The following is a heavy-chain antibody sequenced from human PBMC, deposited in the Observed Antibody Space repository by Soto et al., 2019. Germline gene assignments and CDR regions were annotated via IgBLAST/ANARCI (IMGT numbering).Heavy chain of an antibody. D-gene: IGHD1-26*01. CDR2: ISAGNGKT. V-gene: IGHV1-18*04. J-gene: IGHJ5*02. CDR1: GYTFTRFG. Sequence: ASVKVSCKASGYTFTRFGISWVRQAPGQGLEWMGWISAGNGKTKYAQKIQGRVTMTTDTSTTTAYMELRSLRSDDTAVYYCAGWISGSSSDWFAPWGQGXLVTVYS. CDR3: AGWISGSSSDWFAP.